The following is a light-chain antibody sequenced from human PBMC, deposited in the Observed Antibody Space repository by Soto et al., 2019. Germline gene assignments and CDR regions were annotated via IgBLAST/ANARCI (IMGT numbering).Light chain of an antibody. J-gene: IGLJ1*01. CDR1: SSDIGGYNY. V-gene: IGLV2-8*01. CDR2: EVS. Sequence: QSVLTQPPSASGSPGQSVTISFAGASSDIGGYNYVSWYQQHPGKAPKLMIYEVSKRPSGVPDRFSGSKSGNTASLTVSGLQAEDEADYYSSSYARSNNYAFGSGPKVTVL. CDR3: SSYARSNNYA.